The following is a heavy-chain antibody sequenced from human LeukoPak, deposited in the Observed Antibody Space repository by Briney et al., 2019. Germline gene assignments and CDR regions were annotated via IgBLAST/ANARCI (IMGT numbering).Heavy chain of an antibody. CDR1: GGSISSYY. V-gene: IGHV4-59*05. CDR3: AITTIFGVVITV. J-gene: IGHJ4*02. D-gene: IGHD3-3*01. CDR2: IYYSGST. Sequence: PSETLSLTRTVSGGSISSYYWSWIRQPPGKGLEWIGSIYYSGSTHYNPSLKSRVTISVDTSKNQFSLKLSSVTAADTAVYYCAITTIFGVVITVWGQGTLVTVSS.